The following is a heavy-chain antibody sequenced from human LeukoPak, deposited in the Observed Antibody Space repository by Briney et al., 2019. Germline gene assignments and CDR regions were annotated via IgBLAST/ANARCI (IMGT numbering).Heavy chain of an antibody. CDR2: ISGSGGSP. D-gene: IGHD3-9*01. CDR3: AKAHELRYFDWFGDPLLGSHH. V-gene: IGHV3-23*01. Sequence: GGSLRLSCAASGFTFSSYAMSWVRQAPGKGLEWVSAISGSGGSPYYADSVKGRFTISRDNSKNTLYLQMNSLRAEDTAVYYCAKAHELRYFDWFGDPLLGSHHWGQGTLVTVSS. CDR1: GFTFSSYA. J-gene: IGHJ5*02.